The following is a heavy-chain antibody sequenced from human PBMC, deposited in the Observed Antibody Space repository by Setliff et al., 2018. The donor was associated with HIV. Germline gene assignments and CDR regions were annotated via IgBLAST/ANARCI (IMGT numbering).Heavy chain of an antibody. V-gene: IGHV4-31*03. CDR3: ARGLIHFDP. CDR2: IHYSGST. Sequence: PSETLSLTCSVSGDSISSGGHYWSWIRQSPGKGLEWIGYIHYSGSTSRSPSLRSRVTISIDTSKNQFSLNLSSMTAADTAVYYCARGLIHFDPWGQGTLVTVSS. J-gene: IGHJ5*02. D-gene: IGHD2-21*01. CDR1: GDSISSGGHY.